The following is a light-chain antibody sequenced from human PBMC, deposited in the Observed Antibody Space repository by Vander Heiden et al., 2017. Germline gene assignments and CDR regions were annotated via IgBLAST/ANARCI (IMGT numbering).Light chain of an antibody. Sequence: ELVLTQSPGTLPLSPGEGATLSCTASQLISSNYLAWYQQKPGQAPRVLIYDGSSRATGIPDRFSGSGSGTEFTLTISRVEPEDFAFYYCQEYMAPPMTFGQGTRVEI. J-gene: IGKJ1*01. CDR2: DGS. V-gene: IGKV3D-20*02. CDR1: QLISSNY. CDR3: QEYMAPPMT.